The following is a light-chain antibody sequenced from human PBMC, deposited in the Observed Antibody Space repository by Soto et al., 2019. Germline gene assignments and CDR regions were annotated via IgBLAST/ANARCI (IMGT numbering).Light chain of an antibody. CDR1: SSDVGGYNY. CDR2: EVS. Sequence: QSALTQPASVSGSPGQSITISCTGTSSDVGGYNYVSWYQQHPGKAPKLMIYEVSNRPSGVSNRFSGPKSGNTASLTISGLQAEDEADYSCSSYTSSSTPFWVFGGGTKLTVL. V-gene: IGLV2-14*01. CDR3: SSYTSSSTPFWV. J-gene: IGLJ3*02.